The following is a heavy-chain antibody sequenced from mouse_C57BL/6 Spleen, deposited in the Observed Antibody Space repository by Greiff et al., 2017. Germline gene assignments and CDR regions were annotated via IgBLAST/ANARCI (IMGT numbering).Heavy chain of an antibody. D-gene: IGHD1-1*01. CDR2: ISYDGSN. J-gene: IGHJ4*01. Sequence: DVKLQESGPGLVKPSQSLSLTCSVTGYSITSGYYWNWIRQFPGNKLEWMGYISYDGSNNYNPSLKNRISITRDTSKNQFFLKLNSVTTEDTATYYCAREEDYYGSRAMDYWGQGTSVTVSS. CDR3: AREEDYYGSRAMDY. V-gene: IGHV3-6*01. CDR1: GYSITSGYY.